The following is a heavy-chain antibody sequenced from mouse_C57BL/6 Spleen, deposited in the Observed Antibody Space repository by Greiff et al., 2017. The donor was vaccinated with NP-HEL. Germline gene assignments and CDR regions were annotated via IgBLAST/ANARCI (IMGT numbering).Heavy chain of an antibody. V-gene: IGHV1-82*01. D-gene: IGHD1-1*01. J-gene: IGHJ2*01. CDR2: IYPGDGDT. CDR3: ARGRNYYGSRYFDY. Sequence: QVQLQQSGPELVKPGASVKISCKASGYAFSSSWMNWVKQRPGKGLEWIGRIYPGDGDTNYNGKFKGKATLTADKSSSTAYMQLSSLTSEDSAVYFCARGRNYYGSRYFDYWGQGTTLTVSS. CDR1: GYAFSSSW.